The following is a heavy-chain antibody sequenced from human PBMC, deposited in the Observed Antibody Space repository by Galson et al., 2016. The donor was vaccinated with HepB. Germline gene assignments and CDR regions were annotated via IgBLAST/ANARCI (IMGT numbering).Heavy chain of an antibody. V-gene: IGHV5-51*01. J-gene: IGHJ4*02. CDR1: GYTFTNYW. CDR2: IYPGDSDT. D-gene: IGHD2-15*01. Sequence: QSGAEVKKTGESLKISCKASGYTFTNYWIGWVRQLPGKGLEWMGIIYPGDSDTRYSPSFQGQVTMSADTSITTTYLQWSSLKASDTAMYYCARRERGCSGGSCSPYYVDSWGQGTLVTVSS. CDR3: ARRERGCSGGSCSPYYVDS.